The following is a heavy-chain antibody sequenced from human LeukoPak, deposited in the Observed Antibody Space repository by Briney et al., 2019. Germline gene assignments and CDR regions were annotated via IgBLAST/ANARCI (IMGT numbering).Heavy chain of an antibody. CDR3: ARSVGTQYFDS. CDR2: INVGNGNT. CDR1: GYTFTRYA. D-gene: IGHD1-14*01. J-gene: IGHJ4*02. Sequence: ASVKVSCKASGYTFTRYAIHWVRQAPGQRLEWMGWINVGNGNTQYSQDFQGRVTTTRDTSASTAYMELSSLRSDDMAVYYCARSVGTQYFDSWGQGTLVTLSS. V-gene: IGHV1-3*03.